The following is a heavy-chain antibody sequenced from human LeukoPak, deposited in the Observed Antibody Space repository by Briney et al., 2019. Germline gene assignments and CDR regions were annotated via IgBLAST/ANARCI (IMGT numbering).Heavy chain of an antibody. D-gene: IGHD5-18*01. CDR1: GFTFSSYA. CDR2: ISYDGSNK. CDR3: ARATEEQLWFLIDY. V-gene: IGHV3-30*04. Sequence: GGSLRLSCAASGFTFSSYAMHWVRQAPGKGLEWVAVISYDGSNKYYTDSVKGRFTISRDNSKNTLYLQMNSLRAEDTAVYYCARATEEQLWFLIDYWGQGTLVTVSS. J-gene: IGHJ4*02.